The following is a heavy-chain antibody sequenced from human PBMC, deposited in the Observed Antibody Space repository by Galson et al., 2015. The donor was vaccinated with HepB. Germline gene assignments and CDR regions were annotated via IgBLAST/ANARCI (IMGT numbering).Heavy chain of an antibody. V-gene: IGHV1-69*13. CDR2: IIPIFGTA. Sequence: SVKVSCKASGGTFSSYAISWVRQAPGQGLEWMGGIIPIFGTANYAQKFQGRVTITADESTSTAYMELSSLRSEDTAVYYCARAGELVVPGNYYYYGMDVWGQGTTVTVSS. D-gene: IGHD2-2*01. J-gene: IGHJ6*02. CDR1: GGTFSSYA. CDR3: ARAGELVVPGNYYYYGMDV.